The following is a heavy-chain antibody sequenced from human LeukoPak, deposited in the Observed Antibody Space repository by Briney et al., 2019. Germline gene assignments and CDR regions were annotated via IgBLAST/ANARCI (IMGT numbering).Heavy chain of an antibody. J-gene: IGHJ1*01. D-gene: IGHD1-26*01. CDR3: ADSGSLQH. V-gene: IGHV4-34*01. Sequence: SGTLSLTCAVYGGSFSGYYWSWIRQPPGKGLEWIGEINHSGSTNYNPSLKSRVTISVDTSKNQFSLKLSSVTAADTAVYYCADSGSLQHWGQGTLVTVSS. CDR2: INHSGST. CDR1: GGSFSGYY.